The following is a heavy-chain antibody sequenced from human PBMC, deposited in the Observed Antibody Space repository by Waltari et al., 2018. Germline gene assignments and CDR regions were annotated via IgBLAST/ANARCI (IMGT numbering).Heavy chain of an antibody. V-gene: IGHV3-33*03. CDR2: VGHDGHTK. D-gene: IGHD3-10*01. J-gene: IGHJ4*02. CDR3: AKEFGGAGSSYMSYFDS. CDR1: GFTFSNHG. Sequence: QVQLWESGGGLVQPGRSLRLSCRASGFTFSNHGMQWVRQAPGKGLEWGAVVGHDGHTKYYGGSVEGRFTVTRDNSMNTMYLDMNSLRIDDTAIYYCAKEFGGAGSSYMSYFDSWGQGTLVTVSS.